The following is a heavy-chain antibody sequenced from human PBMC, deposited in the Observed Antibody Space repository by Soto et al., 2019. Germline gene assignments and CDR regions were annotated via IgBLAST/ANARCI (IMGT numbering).Heavy chain of an antibody. D-gene: IGHD3-10*01. Sequence: VGSLRLSCAASGFTFSSYSMNWVRQAPGKGLEWVSSISSSSSYIYYADSVKGRFTISRDNAKNSLYLQMNSLRAEDTAVYYCARLMVRGEGMDVWGQGTTVTVSS. CDR2: ISSSSSYI. CDR1: GFTFSSYS. CDR3: ARLMVRGEGMDV. V-gene: IGHV3-21*01. J-gene: IGHJ6*02.